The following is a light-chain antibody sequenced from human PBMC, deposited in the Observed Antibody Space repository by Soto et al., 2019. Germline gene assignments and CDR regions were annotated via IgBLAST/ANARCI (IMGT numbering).Light chain of an antibody. J-gene: IGLJ2*01. CDR1: RSNIGTNT. CDR3: AAWDVSFVV. V-gene: IGLV1-44*01. CDR2: SNN. Sequence: QSVLTHPPSASGTPGQRVTISCSGSRSNIGTNTVTWYQQLPGMAPKLLIHSNNQRPSGVPDRFSGSKSGTSASLAISGLQSEDEADYYCAAWDVSFVVFGGGTKLTFL.